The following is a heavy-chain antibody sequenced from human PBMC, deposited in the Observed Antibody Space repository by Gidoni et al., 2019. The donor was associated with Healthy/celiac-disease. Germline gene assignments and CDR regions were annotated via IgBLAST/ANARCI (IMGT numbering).Heavy chain of an antibody. CDR2: ISYDGSNK. CDR1: GFTFSSYA. J-gene: IGHJ4*02. D-gene: IGHD1-26*01. V-gene: IGHV3-30-3*01. CDR3: ANSGSYYEGLDY. Sequence: QVQLVESGGGVVQPGRSLRLSCAASGFTFSSYAMHWVRQAPGKGLEWVAVISYDGSNKYYADSVKGRFTISRDNSKNTLYLQMNSLRAEDTAVYYCANSGSYYEGLDYWGQGTLVTVSS.